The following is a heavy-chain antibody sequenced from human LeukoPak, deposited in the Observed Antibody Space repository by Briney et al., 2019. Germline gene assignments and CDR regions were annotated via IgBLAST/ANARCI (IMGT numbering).Heavy chain of an antibody. CDR1: GGSISSYY. D-gene: IGHD6-13*01. V-gene: IGHV4-59*01. J-gene: IGHJ5*02. CDR3: ASGGKAAGRMRDWFDP. Sequence: SETLSLTCTVSGGSISSYYWNWIRQPPGKALEWIGYIYYSGTTNYNPSLKSRVTISVDTSKNQFSLKLSSVTAADTAVYYCASGGKAAGRMRDWFDPWGQGTLVTVSS. CDR2: IYYSGTT.